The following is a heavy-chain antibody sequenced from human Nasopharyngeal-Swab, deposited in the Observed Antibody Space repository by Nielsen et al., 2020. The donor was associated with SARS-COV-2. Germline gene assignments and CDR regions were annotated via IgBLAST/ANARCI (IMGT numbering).Heavy chain of an antibody. J-gene: IGHJ1*01. Sequence: ASVKVSCKTSGYSFTSNGISWVRQAPAQGLEWMGWVSAHNLNTDYLQKFEDRVTMTIDTSTSTAYMELRSLRRDDTAVYFCARGHSDNWFAEYYQQWGQGTLVNVSS. CDR2: VSAHNLNT. CDR3: ARGHSDNWFAEYYQQ. CDR1: GYSFTSNG. D-gene: IGHD1-1*01. V-gene: IGHV1-18*04.